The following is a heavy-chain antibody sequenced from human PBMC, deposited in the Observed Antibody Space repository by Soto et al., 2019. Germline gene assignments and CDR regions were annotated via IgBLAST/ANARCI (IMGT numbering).Heavy chain of an antibody. D-gene: IGHD6-19*01. J-gene: IGHJ4*02. CDR3: TTGYSGRWYTAN. Sequence: VQLVESGGDLVNPGGSLRLSCAAAGFPFHTAWMNWVRQAPGKGLEWVGRIKTKSDGETTDYAEPVKGSFTISRDDSANTMYLQMNSLKVEDAGVYYCTTGYSGRWYTANWGRGTRVAVSS. CDR1: GFPFHTAW. CDR2: IKTKSDGETT. V-gene: IGHV3-15*07.